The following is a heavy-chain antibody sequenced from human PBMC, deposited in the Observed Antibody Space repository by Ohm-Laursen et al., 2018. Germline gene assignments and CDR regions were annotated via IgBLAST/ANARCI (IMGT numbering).Heavy chain of an antibody. Sequence: GTLSLTCSVSGGSISPYYWSWIRQPPGKGLEWIGYIYYSGSTNYNPSLKNRVTMSVDTSKNQFSLKLSSVTAADTVVYYCARGLVMGFSDWFDPWGQGNLVTVSS. CDR3: ARGLVMGFSDWFDP. V-gene: IGHV4-59*01. CDR1: GGSISPYY. CDR2: IYYSGST. D-gene: IGHD3-9*01. J-gene: IGHJ5*02.